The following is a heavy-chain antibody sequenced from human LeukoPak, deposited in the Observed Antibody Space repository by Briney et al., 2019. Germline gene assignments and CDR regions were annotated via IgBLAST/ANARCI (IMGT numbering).Heavy chain of an antibody. J-gene: IGHJ6*03. CDR1: GGSISSYY. Sequence: SETLSLTCTVSGGSISSYYWSWIRQPPGKGLEWIGYIYTSGSTNYNPSLKSRVTISVDTSKNQFSLKLSSVTAADTAVYYCARHWELLEGDYYYYYMDVWGKGTTVTVSS. V-gene: IGHV4-4*09. CDR2: IYTSGST. D-gene: IGHD1-26*01. CDR3: ARHWELLEGDYYYYYMDV.